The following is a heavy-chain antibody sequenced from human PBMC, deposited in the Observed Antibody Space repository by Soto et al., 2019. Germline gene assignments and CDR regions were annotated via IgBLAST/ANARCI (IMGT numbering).Heavy chain of an antibody. Sequence: QVQLQQCGAGLLKPSETLSLTCAVYGGSFSPSFWRWLLQPPGKGLEWLGEINHSGSTNYHPSLTRGATLSVDTSQNKVDLKLASVTAADTAVDYCERVASGWQSYSFDFGGRGTPVTFSS. V-gene: IGHV4-34*01. CDR2: INHSGST. D-gene: IGHD6-19*01. J-gene: IGHJ2*01. CDR1: GGSFSPSF. CDR3: ERVASGWQSYSFDF.